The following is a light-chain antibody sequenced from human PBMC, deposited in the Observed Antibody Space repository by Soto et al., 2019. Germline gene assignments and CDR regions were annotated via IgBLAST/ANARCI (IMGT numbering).Light chain of an antibody. CDR1: QGVSTF. V-gene: IGKV1D-8*01. Sequence: VIWVSQSPSSLSASTGDRVTISCRMSQGVSTFLAWYQQKPGKAPDLLIYSASTLQSWVPSRFSGSGSGTDFTLTISRLQSEDFATYYCQQYYILPYTFGQGTKLEIK. CDR2: SAS. J-gene: IGKJ2*01. CDR3: QQYYILPYT.